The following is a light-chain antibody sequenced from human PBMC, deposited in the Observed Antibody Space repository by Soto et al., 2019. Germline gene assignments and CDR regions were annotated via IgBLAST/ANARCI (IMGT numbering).Light chain of an antibody. V-gene: IGLV2-14*01. Sequence: QSVLTQPASVSGSPGQSITISCTGTSSDLGGHNYVSWYQQHPGKAPKLIIYDVSNRPSGLSNRFSGSKSGNTASLTISGLQAEDEADYYCSSSTSSNTLVFGGGTKLTVL. CDR1: SSDLGGHNY. J-gene: IGLJ3*02. CDR3: SSSTSSNTLV. CDR2: DVS.